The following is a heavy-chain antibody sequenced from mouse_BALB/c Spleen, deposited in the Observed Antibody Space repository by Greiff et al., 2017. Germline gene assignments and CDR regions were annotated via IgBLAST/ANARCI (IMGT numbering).Heavy chain of an antibody. D-gene: IGHD2-1*01. CDR1: GFTFSSFG. CDR3: ARSGGNYPFAY. Sequence: EVQVVESGGGLVQPGGSRKLSCAASGFTFSSFGMHWVRQAPEKGLEWVAYISSGSSTIYYADTVKGRFTISRDNPKNTLFLQMTSLRSEDTAMYYSARSGGNYPFAYWGQGTLVTVSA. CDR2: ISSGSSTI. J-gene: IGHJ3*01. V-gene: IGHV5-17*02.